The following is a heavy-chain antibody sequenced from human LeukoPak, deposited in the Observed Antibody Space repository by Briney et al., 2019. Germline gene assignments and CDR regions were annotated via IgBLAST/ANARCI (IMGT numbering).Heavy chain of an antibody. J-gene: IGHJ2*01. CDR2: IKSKTDGGTT. Sequence: RSGGSLRLSCAASGFTFSNAWMSWVRQAPGKGLEWVGRIKSKTDGGTTDYAAPVKGRFTISRDDSKNTLYLQMNSLKTEDTAVYYCTTDISGYDYGYWGRGTLVTVSS. CDR1: GFTFSNAW. D-gene: IGHD5-12*01. V-gene: IGHV3-15*01. CDR3: TTDISGYDYGY.